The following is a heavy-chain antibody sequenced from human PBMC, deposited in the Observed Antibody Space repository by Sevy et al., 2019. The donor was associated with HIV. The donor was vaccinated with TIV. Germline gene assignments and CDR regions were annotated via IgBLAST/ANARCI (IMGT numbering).Heavy chain of an antibody. D-gene: IGHD3-9*01. J-gene: IGHJ3*02. CDR2: IWYDGSNK. CDR3: ARDESYDILTGYFGAFDI. Sequence: GGSLRLSCAASGFTFSSYGMHWVRQAPGKGLEWVAVIWYDGSNKYYADSVKGRFTISRDNSKNTLYLQMNSLRAEDTAVYYCARDESYDILTGYFGAFDISGQGTLVTVSS. CDR1: GFTFSSYG. V-gene: IGHV3-33*01.